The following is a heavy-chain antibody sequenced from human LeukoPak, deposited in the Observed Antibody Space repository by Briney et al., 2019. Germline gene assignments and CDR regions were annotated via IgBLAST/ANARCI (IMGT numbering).Heavy chain of an antibody. D-gene: IGHD3-10*01. CDR2: IYYSGST. J-gene: IGHJ5*02. CDR3: ARVMWFGELSFDP. CDR1: GGSISSSSYY. Sequence: SETLSLTCTVSGGSISSSSYYWGWMRQPPGKGLEWIGSIYYSGSTYYNLSLKSRVTISVDTSKNQFSLKLSSVTAADTAVYYCARVMWFGELSFDPWGQGTLVTVSS. V-gene: IGHV4-39*07.